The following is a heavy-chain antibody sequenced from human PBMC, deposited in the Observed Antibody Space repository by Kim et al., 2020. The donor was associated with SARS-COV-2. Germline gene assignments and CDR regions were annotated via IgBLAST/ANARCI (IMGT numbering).Heavy chain of an antibody. J-gene: IGHJ4*02. Sequence: ASVKVSCKASGYTFTGYYMHWVRQAPGQGLEWMGWINPNSGGTNYAQKFQGRVTMTRDTSISTAYMELSRLRSDDTAVYYCARGGGPIFGVVTNYFDYWGQGTLVTVSS. CDR2: INPNSGGT. CDR3: ARGGGPIFGVVTNYFDY. CDR1: GYTFTGYY. D-gene: IGHD3-3*01. V-gene: IGHV1-2*02.